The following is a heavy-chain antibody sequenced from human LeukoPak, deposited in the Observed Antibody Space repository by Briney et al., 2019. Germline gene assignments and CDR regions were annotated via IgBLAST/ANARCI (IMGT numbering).Heavy chain of an antibody. CDR1: GFIFSDYS. CDR2: ISSSSNTI. Sequence: GGSLRISCAASGFIFSDYSMNWVRQAPGKGLEWISYISSSSNTIYYADSVKGRFTISRDNAKNALYLQMNSLRAEDTAVYYCARGLHLPDYLSPYWGQGTLVTVSS. J-gene: IGHJ4*02. D-gene: IGHD4-11*01. CDR3: ARGLHLPDYLSPY. V-gene: IGHV3-48*01.